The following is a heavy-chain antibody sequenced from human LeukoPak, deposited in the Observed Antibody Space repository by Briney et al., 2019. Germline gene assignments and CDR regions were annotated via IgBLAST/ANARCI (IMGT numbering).Heavy chain of an antibody. CDR3: ASVYGSWYFDY. CDR2: IKQDESEK. J-gene: IGHJ4*02. D-gene: IGHD6-6*01. CDR1: GFTFSSYW. Sequence: PGGSLRLSCAASGFTFSSYWMSWVRQAPGKGLEWVANIKQDESEKYYVDSVKGRFTISRDNAKNSLYLQMNTLRAEDTAVYYCASVYGSWYFDYWGQGILVTVSS. V-gene: IGHV3-7*01.